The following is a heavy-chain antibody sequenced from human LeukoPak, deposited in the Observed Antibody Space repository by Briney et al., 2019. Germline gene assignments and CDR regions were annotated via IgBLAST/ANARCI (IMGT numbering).Heavy chain of an antibody. V-gene: IGHV4-39*01. J-gene: IGHJ4*02. D-gene: IGHD3-3*01. CDR2: IYYSGST. Sequence: SETLSLTCTVSSGSISSSSYYWGWIRQPPGKGLEWIGSIYYSGSTYYNPSLKSRVTISVDTSKNQFSLKLSSVTAADTAVYYCARQAYYDFWSGYYPPGYFDYWGQGTLVTVSS. CDR1: SGSISSSSYY. CDR3: ARQAYYDFWSGYYPPGYFDY.